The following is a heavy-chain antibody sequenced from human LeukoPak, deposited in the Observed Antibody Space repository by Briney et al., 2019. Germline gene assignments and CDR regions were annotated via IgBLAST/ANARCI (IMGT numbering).Heavy chain of an antibody. Sequence: SVKVSRKASGGTFSSYAISWVRQAPGQGLEWMGGIIPIFGTANYAQKLQGRVTITADDSTSTAYMELSSLRSEDTAVYYCARQAGYCSSTSCSLNWFDPWGQGTLVTVSS. J-gene: IGHJ5*02. D-gene: IGHD2-2*03. CDR3: ARQAGYCSSTSCSLNWFDP. CDR2: IIPIFGTA. V-gene: IGHV1-69*13. CDR1: GGTFSSYA.